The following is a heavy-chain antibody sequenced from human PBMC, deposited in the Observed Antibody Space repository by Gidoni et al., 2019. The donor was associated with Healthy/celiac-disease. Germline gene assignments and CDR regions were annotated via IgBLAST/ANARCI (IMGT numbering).Heavy chain of an antibody. CDR1: GFTFSSYA. Sequence: QVQLVESGGGVVQPGRSLRLPCAAYGFTFSSYAMHWVRQAPGKGLEWVAVISYDGSNKYYADSVKGRFTISRDNSKNTLYLQMNSLRAEDTAVYYCARLSVGAPFDYWGQGTLVTVSS. V-gene: IGHV3-30-3*01. CDR3: ARLSVGAPFDY. J-gene: IGHJ4*02. CDR2: ISYDGSNK. D-gene: IGHD1-26*01.